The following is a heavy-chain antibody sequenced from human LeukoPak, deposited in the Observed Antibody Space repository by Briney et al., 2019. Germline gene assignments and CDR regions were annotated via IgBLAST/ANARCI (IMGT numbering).Heavy chain of an antibody. CDR1: GFTFSGYE. D-gene: IGHD6-19*01. V-gene: IGHV3-48*03. J-gene: IGHJ4*02. CDR2: ISSSGSTI. Sequence: GGSLRLSCAASGFTFSGYEMNWVRQAPGKGLEWVSYISSSGSTIYYADSVKGRFTISRDNAKNSLYLQMNSLRAEDTAVYYCARSTAVAGEYYFDYWGQGTLVTVSS. CDR3: ARSTAVAGEYYFDY.